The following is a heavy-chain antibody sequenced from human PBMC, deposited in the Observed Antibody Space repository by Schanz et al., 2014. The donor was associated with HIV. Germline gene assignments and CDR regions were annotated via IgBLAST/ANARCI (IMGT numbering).Heavy chain of an antibody. J-gene: IGHJ6*02. V-gene: IGHV1-2*02. D-gene: IGHD2-2*02. CDR1: GYTFTGYY. Sequence: QVQLVQSGAEVKKPGASVKVSCKASGYTFTGYYMHWVRQAPGQGLEWMGWINPKSGATKYAQRFQGRVTMTTDTSISTVYMELSRLRSDDTAMYYCARVEPAAVPDTFFYYGMDVWGQGTMVTVSS. CDR2: INPKSGAT. CDR3: ARVEPAAVPDTFFYYGMDV.